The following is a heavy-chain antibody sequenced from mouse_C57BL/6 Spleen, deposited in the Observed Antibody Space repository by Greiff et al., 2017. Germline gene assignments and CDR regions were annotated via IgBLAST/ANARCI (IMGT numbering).Heavy chain of an antibody. V-gene: IGHV1-69*01. CDR1: GYTFTSYW. CDR3: ARIYYDSLAY. J-gene: IGHJ3*01. D-gene: IGHD2-4*01. CDR2: IDPSDSYT. Sequence: QVQLQQSGAELVMPGASVKLSCKASGYTFTSYWMHWVKQRPGQGLEWIGEIDPSDSYTNYNQKFKGKSTLTVDKSSSTAYMQLSSLTSEDSAVYYCARIYYDSLAYWGQGTLVTVSA.